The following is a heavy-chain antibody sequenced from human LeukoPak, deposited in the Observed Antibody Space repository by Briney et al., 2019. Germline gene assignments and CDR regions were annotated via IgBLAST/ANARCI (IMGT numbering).Heavy chain of an antibody. Sequence: GGSLRLSCVPSRFVFTNYYRSRVRQNPRERMDWIAAIRADGHTKYYVDYADGRLTISSDNAKDSLYLQINSLRADDPAPDFCARAGTYGGYKVFYSWGHGTLVTVSS. CDR2: IRADGHTK. CDR3: ARAGTYGGYKVFYS. CDR1: RFVFTNYY. D-gene: IGHD5-12*01. J-gene: IGHJ5*01. V-gene: IGHV3-11*01.